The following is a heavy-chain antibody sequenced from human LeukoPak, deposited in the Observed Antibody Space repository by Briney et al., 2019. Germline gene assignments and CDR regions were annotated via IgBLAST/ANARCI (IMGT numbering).Heavy chain of an antibody. Sequence: SETLSLTCTVSGDSISNYYWSWIRQPPGKGLEWIGSIYYSGNTYYNPSLKSRVTISVDTSKNQFSLKLTSVTAADTAVYYCAHFKGGSFDFWGQGTMVTVSS. CDR3: AHFKGGSFDF. CDR1: GDSISNYY. D-gene: IGHD1-26*01. CDR2: IYYSGNT. V-gene: IGHV4-59*05. J-gene: IGHJ3*01.